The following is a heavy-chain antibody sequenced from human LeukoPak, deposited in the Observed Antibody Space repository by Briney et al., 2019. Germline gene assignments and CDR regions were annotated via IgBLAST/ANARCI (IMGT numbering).Heavy chain of an antibody. J-gene: IGHJ5*02. D-gene: IGHD2-15*01. Sequence: SETLSLTCTVSGGSISSYYWRWIRQPPGKGLEWIGYIYYSGSTNYNPSLKSRVTIALDTSKKQFSLKLSSVTAADTAVYYCARDARYCSGGSCYPGWFDTWGQGTLVTVSS. CDR3: ARDARYCSGGSCYPGWFDT. V-gene: IGHV4-59*01. CDR2: IYYSGST. CDR1: GGSISSYY.